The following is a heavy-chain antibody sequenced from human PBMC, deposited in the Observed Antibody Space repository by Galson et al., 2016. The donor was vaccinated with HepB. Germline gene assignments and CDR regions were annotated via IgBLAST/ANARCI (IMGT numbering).Heavy chain of an antibody. V-gene: IGHV5-51*01. D-gene: IGHD3-10*01. CDR2: IYPEDSDT. J-gene: IGHJ6*02. CDR1: GYSFNSHW. Sequence: QSGAEVKKPGESLEISCKGSGYSFNSHWIGWVRQMPGKGLEWMGIIYPEDSDTRYSSSFQGQVTISADKSLSTAYLQWSSLKASDTAIYYCARTISLVRGVVRGMDVWGQGTTVTVSS. CDR3: ARTISLVRGVVRGMDV.